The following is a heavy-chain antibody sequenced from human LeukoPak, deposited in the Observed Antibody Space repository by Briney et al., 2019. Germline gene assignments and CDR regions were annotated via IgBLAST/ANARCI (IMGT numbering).Heavy chain of an antibody. CDR2: ISSSGSTI. J-gene: IGHJ3*02. V-gene: IGHV3-48*03. CDR3: ARGDTYYYDSSGYDDAFDI. CDR1: GFTFSSYE. Sequence: GSLRLSCAASGFTFSSYEMNWVRQAPGKGLEWVSYISSSGSTIYYADSVKGRFTISRDNSKNTLYLQMNSLRAEDTAVYYCARGDTYYYDSSGYDDAFDIWGQGTMVTVSS. D-gene: IGHD3-22*01.